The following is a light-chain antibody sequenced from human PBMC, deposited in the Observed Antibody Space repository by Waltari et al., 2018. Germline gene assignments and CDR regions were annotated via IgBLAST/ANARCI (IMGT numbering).Light chain of an antibody. V-gene: IGKV3-20*01. CDR1: QSVTNNY. CDR2: GAS. J-gene: IGKJ4*01. CDR3: QQYGSSLPLT. Sequence: EIVLTLSPGTLSLSPGARATLSCRASQSVTNNYLAWYQQKPGQAPRLLIYGASSRATGIPDRFSGSGSGTDFTLTISRLEPEDFAVYYCQQYGSSLPLTFGGGTKVEIK.